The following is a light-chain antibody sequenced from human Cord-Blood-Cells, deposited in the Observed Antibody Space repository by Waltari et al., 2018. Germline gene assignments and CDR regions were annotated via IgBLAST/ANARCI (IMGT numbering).Light chain of an antibody. CDR2: GNN. Sequence: HYLLTPPPPASGTPWPRVTTPRSGSSSNLGGNYVSCYQQLPGTAPNLRIYGNNLRPSGVPDRFTASRSGTSASPAISGLRSEDEADYYCAAWDDSLSGWVFGGGTKLTVL. CDR3: AAWDDSLSGWV. J-gene: IGLJ3*02. V-gene: IGLV1-47*01. CDR1: SSNLGGNY.